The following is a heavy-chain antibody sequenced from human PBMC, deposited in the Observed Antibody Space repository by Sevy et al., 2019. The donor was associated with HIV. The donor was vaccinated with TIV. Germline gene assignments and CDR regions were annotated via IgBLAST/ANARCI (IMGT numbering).Heavy chain of an antibody. V-gene: IGHV4-39*01. J-gene: IGHJ4*01. CDR3: ASELELPFDY. CDR1: GGSISSSSYY. Sequence: SETLSLTCTVSGGSISSSSYYRGWIRQPPGKGLEWIGSIYYSGSTYYNPSLKSRVTISVDTSKNQFSLKLSSVTAADTAVYYCASELELPFDYWGQGTLVTVSS. D-gene: IGHD1-7*01. CDR2: IYYSGST.